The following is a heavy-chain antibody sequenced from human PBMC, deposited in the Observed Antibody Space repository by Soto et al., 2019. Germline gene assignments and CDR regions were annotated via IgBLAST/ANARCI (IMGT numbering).Heavy chain of an antibody. Sequence: QVQLKESGPGLVKPADTLSLKCTVSGGSITPYYWSWIRQTPGGGLEWIGYVSYNGNTNYNPSLKGRVSISADTSKNEFSLKLTSLTAADAAIYFCARQQYTVVTAFDVWGQGTMVAVSS. V-gene: IGHV4-59*07. CDR1: GGSITPYY. CDR2: VSYNGNT. CDR3: ARQQYTVVTAFDV. D-gene: IGHD2-15*01. J-gene: IGHJ3*01.